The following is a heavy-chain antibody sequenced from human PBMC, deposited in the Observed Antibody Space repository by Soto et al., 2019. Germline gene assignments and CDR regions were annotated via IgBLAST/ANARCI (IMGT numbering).Heavy chain of an antibody. CDR1: GFTFGDYA. J-gene: IGHJ4*02. CDR2: IRSKAYGGTT. Sequence: GGSLRLSCTASGFTFGDYAMSWFRQAPGKGLEWVGFIRSKAYGGTTEHAASVKGRFTISRDDSKSIAYLQMNSLKTEDTAVYYCTREGVPAAPTLDWGQGTLVTVSS. D-gene: IGHD2-2*01. CDR3: TREGVPAAPTLD. V-gene: IGHV3-49*03.